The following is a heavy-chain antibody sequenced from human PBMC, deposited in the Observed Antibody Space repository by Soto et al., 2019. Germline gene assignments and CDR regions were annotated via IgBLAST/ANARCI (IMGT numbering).Heavy chain of an antibody. J-gene: IGHJ3*02. CDR1: GYSFTSYW. D-gene: IGHD4-17*01. Sequence: GESLKISCKGSGYSFTSYWIGWVRQMPGKGLEWTGIIYPGDSDTRYSPSFQGQVTISADKSISTAYLQWSSLKASDTAMYYCARQTTVPNRAPDAFDIWGQGTMVTVSS. V-gene: IGHV5-51*01. CDR3: ARQTTVPNRAPDAFDI. CDR2: IYPGDSDT.